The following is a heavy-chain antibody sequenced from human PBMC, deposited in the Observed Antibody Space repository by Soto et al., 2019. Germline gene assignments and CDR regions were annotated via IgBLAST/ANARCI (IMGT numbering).Heavy chain of an antibody. J-gene: IGHJ5*02. Sequence: SETLSLTCTVSGGSISSSSYYWGWIRQPPGKGLEWIGSIYYSGSTYYNPSLKSRVTISVDTSKNQFSLKLSSVTAADTAVYYCARHSREYYDILTGENWFDLWGQGTLVPVSS. CDR3: ARHSREYYDILTGENWFDL. CDR1: GGSISSSSYY. CDR2: IYYSGST. D-gene: IGHD3-9*01. V-gene: IGHV4-39*01.